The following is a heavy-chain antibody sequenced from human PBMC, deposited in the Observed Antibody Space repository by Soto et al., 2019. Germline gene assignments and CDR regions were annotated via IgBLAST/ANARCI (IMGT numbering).Heavy chain of an antibody. CDR3: ARPGVTTGWYFDL. Sequence: QVQLVESGGGVVQPGRSLRLSCAASGFTFSSYGMHWVRQAPGKGVEWVAVIWYDGSNKYYADSVKGRFTISRDNSKNTLYLQMNSLRAEDTAVYYCARPGVTTGWYFDLWGRGTLVTVSS. J-gene: IGHJ2*01. CDR2: IWYDGSNK. CDR1: GFTFSSYG. V-gene: IGHV3-33*01. D-gene: IGHD4-17*01.